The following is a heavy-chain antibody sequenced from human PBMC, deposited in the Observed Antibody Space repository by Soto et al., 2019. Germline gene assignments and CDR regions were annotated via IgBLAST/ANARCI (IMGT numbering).Heavy chain of an antibody. V-gene: IGHV2-5*02. J-gene: IGHJ3*01. Sequence: ITLKEFGLTRVKPHQTLPRPATSPGFQPSVEGWVLGWFGKPPGKAWGGLALIYWDDDARYRPSLKSRLTITKDTSENQVVLTMTNMDPVDTATYYCAHAYGGTSWPNDAFDVWGQGTVVTVSS. CDR3: AHAYGGTSWPNDAFDV. D-gene: IGHD2-2*01. CDR1: GFQPSVEGWV. CDR2: IYWDDDA.